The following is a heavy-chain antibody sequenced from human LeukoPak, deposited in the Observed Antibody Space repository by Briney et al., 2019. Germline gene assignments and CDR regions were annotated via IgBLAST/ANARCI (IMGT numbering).Heavy chain of an antibody. CDR3: ARDTMIVVTRDYYYYMDV. Sequence: GASVKVSCKASGYTFTSYGISWVRQAPGQGLEWMGWISAYNGNTNYAQKLQGRVTMTTDTSTSTAYMELRSLRSDDKAVYYCARDTMIVVTRDYYYYMDVWGKGTTVTISS. CDR2: ISAYNGNT. J-gene: IGHJ6*03. D-gene: IGHD3-22*01. V-gene: IGHV1-18*01. CDR1: GYTFTSYG.